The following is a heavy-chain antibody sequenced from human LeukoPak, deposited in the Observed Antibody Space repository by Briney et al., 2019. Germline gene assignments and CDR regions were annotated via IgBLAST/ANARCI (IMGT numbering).Heavy chain of an antibody. CDR2: VNLQGST. J-gene: IGHJ4*02. CDR3: AREGGPYRPRDY. V-gene: IGHV4-4*02. Sequence: SETLSLICGVSGGSITQTNYWTWARQPPGKGLEWIGEVNLQGSTNYNPSLMGRVAISVDKSENHVSLQLTSVTAADTAVYSRAREGGPYRPRDYSGQGTLVTVSS. CDR1: GGSITQTNY.